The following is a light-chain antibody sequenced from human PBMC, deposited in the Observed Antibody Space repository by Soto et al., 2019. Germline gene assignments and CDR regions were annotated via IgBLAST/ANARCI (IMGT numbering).Light chain of an antibody. V-gene: IGKV1-9*01. CDR1: QGISSY. J-gene: IGKJ4*01. CDR3: QQLNSYPHGRT. Sequence: DIQLTQSPSFLSASVGDRVTITCRASQGISSYLAWYQQKPGKAPKLLIYAASTLQSGVPSRFSGSGSGTEFTLTISSLQPEDCVTYYCQQLNSYPHGRTFGGGTKVDIK. CDR2: AAS.